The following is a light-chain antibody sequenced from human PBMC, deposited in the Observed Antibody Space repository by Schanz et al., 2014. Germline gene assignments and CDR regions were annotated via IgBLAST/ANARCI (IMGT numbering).Light chain of an antibody. CDR1: QHISIW. J-gene: IGKJ2*01. CDR3: QQYKSSSNT. V-gene: IGKV1D-16*01. CDR2: AAS. Sequence: DIQMTQSPSSLSASVGDRVTITCRASQHISIWLAWFQQKPGKAPRLLIYAASSLQSGVPSRFSGSGSGTDFTLTISSLQPDDFATYFCQQYKSSSNTFGQGTKLEIK.